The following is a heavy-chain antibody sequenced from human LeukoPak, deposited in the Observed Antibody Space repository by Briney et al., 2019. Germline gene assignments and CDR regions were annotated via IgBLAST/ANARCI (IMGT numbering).Heavy chain of an antibody. V-gene: IGHV1-8*01. CDR2: MNPNRGNT. D-gene: IGHD3-22*01. Sequence: ASVKVSCKASGYTFTSYDINWVRQASGQGLEWMGWMNPNRGNTGFAQKFQGRVTMTRNTSISTAYMELSSLRSEDTAVYYCARTYYDSSGYYLGLGYWGQGTLVTVSS. CDR3: ARTYYDSSGYYLGLGY. CDR1: GYTFTSYD. J-gene: IGHJ4*02.